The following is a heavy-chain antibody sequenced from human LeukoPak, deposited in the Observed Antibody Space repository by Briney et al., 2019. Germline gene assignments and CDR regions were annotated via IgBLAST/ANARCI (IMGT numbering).Heavy chain of an antibody. J-gene: IGHJ4*02. CDR3: AKFRYFDWSIDY. CDR2: INHSGST. CDR1: GGSFSGYY. D-gene: IGHD3-9*01. V-gene: IGHV4-34*01. Sequence: SETLSLTCAVYGGSFSGYYWSWIRQPPGKGLEWIGEINHSGSTNYNPSLKSRVTISVDTSKNQFSLKLSSVTAADTAVYYCAKFRYFDWSIDYWGQGTLVTVSS.